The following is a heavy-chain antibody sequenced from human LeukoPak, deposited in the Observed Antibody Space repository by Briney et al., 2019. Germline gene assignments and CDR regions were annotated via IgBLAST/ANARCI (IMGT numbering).Heavy chain of an antibody. CDR2: ISSSSSYI. J-gene: IGHJ4*02. D-gene: IGHD3-10*01. Sequence: PGGSLRLSCAASGFTFSSYSMNWVRQAPGKGLEWVSSISSSSSYIYYADSVKGRFTISRDNAKNTLYLQMNSLRAEDTAVYYCAREGFRGYYFDYWGQGTLVTVSS. CDR3: AREGFRGYYFDY. CDR1: GFTFSSYS. V-gene: IGHV3-21*01.